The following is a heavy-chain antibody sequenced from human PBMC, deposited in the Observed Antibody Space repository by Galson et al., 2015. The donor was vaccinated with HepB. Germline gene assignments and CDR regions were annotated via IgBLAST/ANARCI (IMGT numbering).Heavy chain of an antibody. CDR1: GYTFNNYY. Sequence: SVKVSCKASGYTFNNYYLHWVRQAPGRGLEWMGWINPDIGDTIYAQKFQGWVTMTRDTSISTVYMELSRLKSDDTAVYYCARSPGGSYFFPDFWGQGTLVTVSS. D-gene: IGHD1-26*01. J-gene: IGHJ4*02. V-gene: IGHV1-2*04. CDR2: INPDIGDT. CDR3: ARSPGGSYFFPDF.